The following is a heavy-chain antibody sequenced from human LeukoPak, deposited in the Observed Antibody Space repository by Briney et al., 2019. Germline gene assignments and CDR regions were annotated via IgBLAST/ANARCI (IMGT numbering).Heavy chain of an antibody. CDR2: ISSSSSTI. D-gene: IGHD2-2*01. V-gene: IGHV3-48*01. CDR1: GFTFSSYS. Sequence: GGSLRLSCAASGFTFSSYSMNWVRQAPGKGLGWVSYISSSSSTIYYADSVKGRFTISRDNAKNSLYLQVNSLRAEDTAVYYCARVQGRSNDYWGQGTLVTVSS. CDR3: ARVQGRSNDY. J-gene: IGHJ4*02.